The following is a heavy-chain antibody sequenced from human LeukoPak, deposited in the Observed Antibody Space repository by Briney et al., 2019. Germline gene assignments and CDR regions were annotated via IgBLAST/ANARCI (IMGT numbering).Heavy chain of an antibody. CDR3: ARGASFVDY. CDR2: ITSSMSNI. J-gene: IGHJ4*02. CDR1: GFTLSLYI. Sequence: VGSLRLSCAASGFTLSLYIMNWVRQAPGKGLEWVSSITSSMSNIYYAASVKGRFTVSRDNAKNSLHLQMDSLRAEETAVYYCARGASFVDYWGQGTLVTVSS. V-gene: IGHV3-21*01.